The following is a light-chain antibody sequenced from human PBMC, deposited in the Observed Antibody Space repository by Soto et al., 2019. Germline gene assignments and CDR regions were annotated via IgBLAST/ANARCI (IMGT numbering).Light chain of an antibody. CDR3: QQSFSPHSA. Sequence: EIQVTQSPTSLSASVGDRVTITCRASRSIGNNLNWYQQRPGKAPQLLIYSASSLQSGVPSRFSGTSSGTDFTLTINGLHAEDCATYYCQQSFSPHSAFGQGTRL. J-gene: IGKJ5*01. CDR1: RSIGNN. CDR2: SAS. V-gene: IGKV1-39*01.